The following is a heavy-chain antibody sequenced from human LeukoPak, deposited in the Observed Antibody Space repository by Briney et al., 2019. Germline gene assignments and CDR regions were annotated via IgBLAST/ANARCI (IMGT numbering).Heavy chain of an antibody. CDR1: GGSFSGYY. CDR3: ARGPAIVVVPARNWFDP. V-gene: IGHV4-34*01. Sequence: SETLSLTCAVYGGSFSGYYWSWIRQPPGKGLEWIGEINHSGSTNYNPSLKSRVTISVDTSKNQFSLKLSSVTAADTAVYYCARGPAIVVVPARNWFDPWGQGTLVTVSS. D-gene: IGHD2-2*01. J-gene: IGHJ5*02. CDR2: INHSGST.